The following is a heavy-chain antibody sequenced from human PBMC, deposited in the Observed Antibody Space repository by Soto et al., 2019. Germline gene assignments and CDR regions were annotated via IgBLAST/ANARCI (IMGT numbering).Heavy chain of an antibody. J-gene: IGHJ4*02. CDR2: ISYDEKNV. V-gene: IGHV3-30*04. CDR3: ARDARSSIAAAGDFDY. D-gene: IGHD6-13*01. CDR1: RFTFSSYT. Sequence: QVQLVESGGDLVQPGRSLRLSCAASRFTFSSYTMHWVRQVPGKGLEWMATISYDEKNVYYAESVKGRFTISRENSTNVLLLQMNSLRAEDTAVYFCARDARSSIAAAGDFDYWGQGTLVTVSS.